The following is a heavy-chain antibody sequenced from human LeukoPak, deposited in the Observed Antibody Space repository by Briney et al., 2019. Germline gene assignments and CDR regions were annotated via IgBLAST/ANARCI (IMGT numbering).Heavy chain of an antibody. CDR3: AIQPNYGDYTFDP. D-gene: IGHD4-17*01. CDR2: MNPNSGNT. V-gene: IGHV1-8*01. CDR1: GYTFTSYD. Sequence: ASVKVSCKASGYTFTSYDINWVRQATGQGLEWMGWMNPNSGNTGYAQKFQGRVTMTRNTSISTAYMELSSLRSEDTAVYYCAIQPNYGDYTFDPWGQGTLVTVSS. J-gene: IGHJ5*02.